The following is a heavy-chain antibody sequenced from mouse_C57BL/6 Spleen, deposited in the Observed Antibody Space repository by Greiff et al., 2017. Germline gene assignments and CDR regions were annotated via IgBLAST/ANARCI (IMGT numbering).Heavy chain of an antibody. CDR3: ARELGFAY. Sequence: QVQLQQSGAELVKPGASVKISCKASGYAFSSYWMNWVKQWPGKGLEWIGQIYPGDGDTNYTGKFKGKATLTADKSSSTAYMRLSRLPSEDSAVYFCARELGFAYWGQGTTLTVSS. J-gene: IGHJ2*01. CDR1: GYAFSSYW. CDR2: IYPGDGDT. V-gene: IGHV1-80*01.